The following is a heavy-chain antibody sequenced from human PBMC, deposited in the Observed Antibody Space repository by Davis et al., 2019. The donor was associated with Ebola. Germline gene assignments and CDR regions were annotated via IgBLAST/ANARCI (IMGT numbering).Heavy chain of an antibody. Sequence: PGGSLRPSCAASGFTSSSYAMSWVRQAPGKGLEWVSAISGSGGSTYYADSVKGRFTISRDNSKNTLYLQMNSLRAEDTAIYYCAKDQDSGGYYPSYFECWGQGTLVTVSS. V-gene: IGHV3-23*01. CDR1: GFTSSSYA. J-gene: IGHJ4*02. CDR3: AKDQDSGGYYPSYFEC. CDR2: ISGSGGST. D-gene: IGHD3-22*01.